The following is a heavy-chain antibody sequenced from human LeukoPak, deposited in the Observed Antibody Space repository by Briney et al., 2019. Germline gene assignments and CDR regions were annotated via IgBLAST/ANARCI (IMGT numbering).Heavy chain of an antibody. V-gene: IGHV3-9*01. D-gene: IGHD3-10*01. CDR1: GFIFDDYA. CDR3: AREWFGELI. CDR2: ISWNSGSI. Sequence: GGSLRLSCAASGFIFDDYAMHWVRQAPGQGLEWVSGISWNSGSINYADSVKGRFTISRDNAKNSLYLQMNSLRAEDTAVYYCAREWFGELIWGQGTLVTVSS. J-gene: IGHJ4*02.